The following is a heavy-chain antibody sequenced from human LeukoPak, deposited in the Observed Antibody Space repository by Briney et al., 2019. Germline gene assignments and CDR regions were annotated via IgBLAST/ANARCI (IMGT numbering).Heavy chain of an antibody. Sequence: PSETLSLTCTVSGGSISSSSYYWGWIRQPPGKGLEWIGSIYYSGSTYYNPSLKSRVTISVDTSKNQFSLKLSSVTAADTAVYYCAKDASSSWRWGAFDIWGQGIVVTVSS. J-gene: IGHJ3*02. V-gene: IGHV4-39*07. D-gene: IGHD6-13*01. CDR3: AKDASSSWRWGAFDI. CDR2: IYYSGST. CDR1: GGSISSSSYY.